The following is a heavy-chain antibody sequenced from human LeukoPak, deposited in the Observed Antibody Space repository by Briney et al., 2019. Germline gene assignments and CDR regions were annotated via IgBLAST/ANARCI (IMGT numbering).Heavy chain of an antibody. D-gene: IGHD6-19*01. CDR2: IYYSGST. J-gene: IGHJ4*02. CDR3: ARVLSGWSFDY. Sequence: SETLSLTCTVSGGSISSGDYYWSWIRQPRGKGLEWIGYIYYSGSTYYNPSLKSRVTISVDTSKNQFSLKLSSVTAADTAVYYCARVLSGWSFDYWGQGTLVTVSS. V-gene: IGHV4-30-4*01. CDR1: GGSISSGDYY.